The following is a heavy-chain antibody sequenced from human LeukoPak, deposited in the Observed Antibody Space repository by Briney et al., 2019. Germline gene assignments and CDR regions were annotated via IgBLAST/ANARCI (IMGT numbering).Heavy chain of an antibody. V-gene: IGHV3-15*01. Sequence: GGSLRLSCAASGFTFSNAWMSWVRQAPGKGLEWVGRIKSKTDGGTTDYAAPVKGRFTISRDDSKNTLYLQMNSLKTEDTAVYYCTTVPVIFRSGSTSDEYYFDYWGQGTLVTLSS. D-gene: IGHD5/OR15-5a*01. CDR3: TTVPVIFRSGSTSDEYYFDY. J-gene: IGHJ4*02. CDR1: GFTFSNAW. CDR2: IKSKTDGGTT.